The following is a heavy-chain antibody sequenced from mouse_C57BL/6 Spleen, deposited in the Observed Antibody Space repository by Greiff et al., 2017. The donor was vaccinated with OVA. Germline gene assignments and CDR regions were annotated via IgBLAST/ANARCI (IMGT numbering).Heavy chain of an antibody. D-gene: IGHD2-1*01. CDR1: GFTFRDYG. Sequence: EVKLVESGGGLVKPGGSLKLSCAASGFTFRDYGMHWVRQAPEKGLEWVAYISSGSSTIYYADTVKGRFTISRDNAMNTLFLQMTRLRAEDTAMYYCARAAMVTTLYYYAMDYWGQGTSVTVSS. J-gene: IGHJ4*01. CDR2: ISSGSSTI. CDR3: ARAAMVTTLYYYAMDY. V-gene: IGHV5-17*01.